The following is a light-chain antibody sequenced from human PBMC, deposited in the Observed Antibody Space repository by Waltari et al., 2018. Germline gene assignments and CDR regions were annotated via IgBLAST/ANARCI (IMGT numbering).Light chain of an antibody. CDR3: QQYDFSVPLT. CDR2: GPS. Sequence: EIVLTQSPGTLSLSPGERATLSCRASQSVASNFLAWYQQKPGQAPRLLIYGPSSRVNGIPDRFSGSGSGTDFTLTISRLEPVDFAVYYCQQYDFSVPLTFGGGTKVEIK. J-gene: IGKJ4*01. V-gene: IGKV3-20*01. CDR1: QSVASNF.